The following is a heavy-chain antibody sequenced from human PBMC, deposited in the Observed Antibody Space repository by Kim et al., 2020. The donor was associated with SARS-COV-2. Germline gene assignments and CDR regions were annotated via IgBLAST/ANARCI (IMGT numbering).Heavy chain of an antibody. CDR3: ARNFHTGFDY. J-gene: IGHJ4*02. CDR2: N. V-gene: IGHV6-1*01. Sequence: NGYAVSLRGRITINPDTSKTQFSLHLNSVTTEDTAVYYCARNFHTGFDYWGQGTLVTVSS.